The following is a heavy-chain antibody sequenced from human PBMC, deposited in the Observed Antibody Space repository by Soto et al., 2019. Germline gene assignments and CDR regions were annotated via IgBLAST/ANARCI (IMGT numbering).Heavy chain of an antibody. Sequence: LETLSLSCAVYGGSFSCYGWSWIRQPPGKGLEWIGEINHSGSTNYNPSLKSRVTISVDTSKNQFSLKLSSVTAADTAVYYCARGMNSYGYGYYYYGMDVWGQGTTVTVSS. V-gene: IGHV4-34*01. CDR2: INHSGST. J-gene: IGHJ6*02. CDR3: ARGMNSYGYGYYYYGMDV. D-gene: IGHD5-18*01. CDR1: GGSFSCYG.